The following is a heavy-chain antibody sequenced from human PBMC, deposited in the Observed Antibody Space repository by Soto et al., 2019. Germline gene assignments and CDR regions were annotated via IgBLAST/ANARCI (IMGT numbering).Heavy chain of an antibody. D-gene: IGHD3-3*01. J-gene: IGHJ6*02. CDR3: ARDPGQYYDFWSGYYRNYYGMDV. CDR2: INAGNGNT. CDR1: GYTFTSYA. Sequence: RASVKVSCKASGYTFTSYAMHWVRQAPGQRLEWMGWINAGNGNTKYSQKFQGRVTITRDTSASTAYMELSSLRSEDTAVYYCARDPGQYYDFWSGYYRNYYGMDVWGQGTTVTVSS. V-gene: IGHV1-3*01.